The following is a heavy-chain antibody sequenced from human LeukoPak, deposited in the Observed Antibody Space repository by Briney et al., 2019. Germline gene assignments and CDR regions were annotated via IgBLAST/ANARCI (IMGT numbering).Heavy chain of an antibody. D-gene: IGHD1-26*01. Sequence: SETLSLTCTVSGGSISSSSYYWGWIRQPPGKGLEWIGSIYYSGSTYYNPSLKSRVTISVDTSKNQFSLKLSSVTAADTAVYYCARHGGYSGSYPREFDYWGQGTLVTVSS. CDR1: GGSISSSSYY. CDR2: IYYSGST. V-gene: IGHV4-39*01. CDR3: ARHGGYSGSYPREFDY. J-gene: IGHJ4*02.